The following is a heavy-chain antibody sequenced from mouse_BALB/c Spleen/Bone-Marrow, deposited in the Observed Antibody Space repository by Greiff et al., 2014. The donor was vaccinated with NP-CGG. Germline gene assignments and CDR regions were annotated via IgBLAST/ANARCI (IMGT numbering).Heavy chain of an antibody. V-gene: IGHV3-1*02. CDR1: GYSITSGYS. D-gene: IGHD2-12*01. CDR3: ARRVRVYDVPAWFAY. J-gene: IGHJ3*01. Sequence: EVQLQQSGPDLVKPSQSLSLTCTVTGYSITSGYSWHWIRQFPGNKLEWMGYIHYSGSTNYDPSLKSRISITRDTSKNQFFLQLNSVTTEDTATYYCARRVRVYDVPAWFAYWGQGTLVTVSA. CDR2: IHYSGST.